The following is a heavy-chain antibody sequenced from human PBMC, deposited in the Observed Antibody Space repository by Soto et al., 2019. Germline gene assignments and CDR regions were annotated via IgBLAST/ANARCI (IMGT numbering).Heavy chain of an antibody. Sequence: SETLSLTCTVSGGSISSCGYYWSWIRQHPGKGLEWIGYIYYSGSTDYNPSLKSRVTISVDTSKNQFSLKLSSVTAADTAVYYCARGPDILTGYPDWGQGALVTVSS. CDR3: ARGPDILTGYPD. D-gene: IGHD3-9*01. CDR2: IYYSGST. J-gene: IGHJ4*02. CDR1: GGSISSCGYY. V-gene: IGHV4-31*03.